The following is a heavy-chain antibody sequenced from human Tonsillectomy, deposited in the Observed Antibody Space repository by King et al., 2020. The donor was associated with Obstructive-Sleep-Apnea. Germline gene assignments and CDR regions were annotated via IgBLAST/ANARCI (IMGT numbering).Heavy chain of an antibody. CDR2: ISYDGSNK. J-gene: IGHJ6*02. CDR1: GFTFSSYA. CDR3: SIAWRKLVYYYFGMDV. V-gene: IGHV3-30*04. D-gene: IGHD5-24*01. Sequence: VQLVESGGGVVQPGRSLRLSCAASGFTFSSYAMHWVRQAPGKGLEWVAVISYDGSNKYYADSVKGRFTISRDNSKNTLYLQMNSLRAEDTAVYYCSIAWRKLVYYYFGMDVGGQGTTVTVSS.